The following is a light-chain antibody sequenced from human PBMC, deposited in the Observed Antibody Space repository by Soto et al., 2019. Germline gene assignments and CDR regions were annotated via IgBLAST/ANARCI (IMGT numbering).Light chain of an antibody. CDR2: AAS. J-gene: IGKJ4*01. CDR1: QGIRNF. V-gene: IGKV1-9*01. Sequence: IQLTQAPSSRSTPLRHRVTITCRASQGIRNFLAWYQQKPGKAPRLLIYAASTLQSGVPSTFSGSGSGTDFTLTISSLQPEDFATYYCQQLDSYPSTFGGGTKVGIK. CDR3: QQLDSYPST.